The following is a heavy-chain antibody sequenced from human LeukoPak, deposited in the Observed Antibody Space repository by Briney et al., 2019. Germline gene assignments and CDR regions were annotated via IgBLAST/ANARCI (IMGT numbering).Heavy chain of an antibody. J-gene: IGHJ4*02. Sequence: SGPTLVKPTQTLKLTCTFSGFSLSNTGVGVGWIRQPPGKALEWLALIYWDDDKRYSPSLKSRVTITKDTSKNQVVLRMTNMDPVDTGTYYCAHRTDLYSSSWYWGYWGQGTLVTVSS. CDR3: AHRTDLYSSSWYWGY. D-gene: IGHD6-13*01. CDR1: GFSLSNTGVG. CDR2: IYWDDDK. V-gene: IGHV2-5*02.